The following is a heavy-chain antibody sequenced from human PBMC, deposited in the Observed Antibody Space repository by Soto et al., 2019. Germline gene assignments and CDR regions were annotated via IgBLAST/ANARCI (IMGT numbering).Heavy chain of an antibody. V-gene: IGHV4-59*01. Sequence: SETLSLTCTVSGGSISTYFWSWIRQPPGKGLEWIGYIYYSGSTNYNPSLKSRVTISVDTSKNQFSLKLSSVTAADTAVYYCARDPKGNNWFDPWGQGTLVTVSS. J-gene: IGHJ5*02. CDR2: IYYSGST. CDR1: GGSISTYF. CDR3: ARDPKGNNWFDP.